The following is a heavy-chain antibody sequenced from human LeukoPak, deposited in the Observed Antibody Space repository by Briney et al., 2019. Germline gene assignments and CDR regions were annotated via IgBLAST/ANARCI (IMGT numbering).Heavy chain of an antibody. J-gene: IGHJ3*02. CDR1: GFTFRTYW. CDR2: IKQDGNEK. Sequence: GGSLRLSCAASGFTFRTYWMSWVRQAPGKGLEWVANIKQDGNEKYYVDSVKGRFTIPRQNAKNSLFLQMNSLRAEDTAVYYCARHRSGGSQDDAFDIWGQGTMVTVSS. D-gene: IGHD2-15*01. V-gene: IGHV3-7*01. CDR3: ARHRSGGSQDDAFDI.